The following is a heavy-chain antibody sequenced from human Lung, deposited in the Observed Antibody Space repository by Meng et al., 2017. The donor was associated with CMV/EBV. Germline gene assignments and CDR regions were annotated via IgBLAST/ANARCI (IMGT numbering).Heavy chain of an antibody. CDR1: GASLGNYY. CDR3: ARGRRSSIFGVVSRFDP. V-gene: IGHV4-34*01. Sequence: SXTLSLXCGVYGASLGNYYYSWIRQSPGRGLEWIGETNRSWTTTYNPSLKSRVTISADTSKRQVSLKLNSVTAADTAVYFCARGRRSSIFGVVSRFDPWGQGXLVTVSS. CDR2: TNRSWTT. D-gene: IGHD3-3*01. J-gene: IGHJ5*02.